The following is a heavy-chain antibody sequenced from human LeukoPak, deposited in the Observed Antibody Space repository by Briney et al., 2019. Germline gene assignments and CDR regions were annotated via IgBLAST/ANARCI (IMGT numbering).Heavy chain of an antibody. CDR2: ISYDGTNK. CDR1: GFTFSSYA. V-gene: IGHV3-30*09. Sequence: GMSLRLSCAASGFTFSSYAMHWVRQAPGKGLEWVAVISYDGTNKWYADSVEGRFAISRDNSKNTLYLQMNNLRPEDTAVYYCARDRLLIPVDGTVDQWGRGTLVTVSS. CDR3: ARDRLLIPVDGTVDQ. D-gene: IGHD6-19*01. J-gene: IGHJ4*02.